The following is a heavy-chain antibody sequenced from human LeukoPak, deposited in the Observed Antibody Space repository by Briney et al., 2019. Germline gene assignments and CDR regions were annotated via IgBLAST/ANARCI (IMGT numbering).Heavy chain of an antibody. CDR2: IYTSGST. J-gene: IGHJ6*02. D-gene: IGHD2-2*01. Sequence: SETLSLTCTVSGGSISSYYWSWIRQPAGKGLEWIGRIYTSGSTNYNPSLKSRVTMSVDTSKNQFSLKLSSVTAADTAVYYCAGIPAATGYYYHGMDVWGQGTTVTVSS. CDR3: AGIPAATGYYYHGMDV. CDR1: GGSISSYY. V-gene: IGHV4-4*07.